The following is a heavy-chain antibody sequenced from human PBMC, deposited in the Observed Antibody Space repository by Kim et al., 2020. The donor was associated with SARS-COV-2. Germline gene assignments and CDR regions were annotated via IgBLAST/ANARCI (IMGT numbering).Heavy chain of an antibody. D-gene: IGHD1-1*01. J-gene: IGHJ3*02. CDR3: ATGTDPLGDAFDI. Sequence: YAQKCQGRVTITADKSTSTAHMELSSLRSEDTAVYYCATGTDPLGDAFDIWGQGTMVTVSS. V-gene: IGHV1-69*02.